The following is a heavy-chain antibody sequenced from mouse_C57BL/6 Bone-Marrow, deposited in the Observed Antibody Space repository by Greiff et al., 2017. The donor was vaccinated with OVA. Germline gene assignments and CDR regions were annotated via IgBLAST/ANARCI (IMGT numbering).Heavy chain of an antibody. CDR3: ARRELAYYAMDY. CDR2: INPNNGGT. V-gene: IGHV1-18*01. CDR1: GYTFTDYH. D-gene: IGHD3-2*01. Sequence: EVKLMESGPELVKPGASVKIPCKASGYTFTDYHMDWVKQSHGKSLEWIGDINPNNGGTIYNQKFKGKATLTVDKSSSTAYMELRSLTSEDTAVYYCARRELAYYAMDYWGQGTSVTVSS. J-gene: IGHJ4*01.